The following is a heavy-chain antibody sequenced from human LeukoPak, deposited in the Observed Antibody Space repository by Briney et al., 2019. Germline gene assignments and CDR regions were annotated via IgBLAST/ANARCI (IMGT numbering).Heavy chain of an antibody. CDR2: VYDSGST. CDR1: GGSISGHY. D-gene: IGHD1-26*01. CDR3: ARLSGKWT. V-gene: IGHV4-59*11. J-gene: IGHJ5*02. Sequence: PSETLSLTCNVSGGSISGHYWSWIRHPRGKRLEWIGYVYDSGSTNYNPSLSSRVTISLDTSKNQFSLKLTSVTAADTAVYYCARLSGKWTWGQGTLITVSS.